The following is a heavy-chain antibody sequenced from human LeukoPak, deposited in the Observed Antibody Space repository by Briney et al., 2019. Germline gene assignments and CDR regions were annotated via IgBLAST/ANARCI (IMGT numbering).Heavy chain of an antibody. CDR3: AKIKVSGYSYGYRRNWFDP. D-gene: IGHD5-18*01. CDR1: GFTFSSYA. V-gene: IGHV3-23*01. CDR2: ISGSGGST. Sequence: GGSLRLSCAASGFTFSSYAMSWVRQAPGKGPEWDSAISGSGGSTYYADSVKGRFTISRDNSKNTLYLQMNSLRAEDTAVYYCAKIKVSGYSYGYRRNWFDPWGQGTLVTVSS. J-gene: IGHJ5*02.